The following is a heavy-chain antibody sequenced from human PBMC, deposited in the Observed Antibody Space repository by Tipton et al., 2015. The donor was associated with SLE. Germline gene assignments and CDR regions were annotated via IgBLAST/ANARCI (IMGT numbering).Heavy chain of an antibody. CDR3: AREEDTGTTSY. D-gene: IGHD1-7*01. CDR2: IYYSGST. Sequence: GLVKPSETLSLTCTVSGGSISSHYWSWIRQPPGKGLEWIGYIYYSGSTNYNPSLKSRVTISVDTSKNQFSLKLSSVTAADTAVYYCAREEDTGTTSYWGQGTLVTVSS. J-gene: IGHJ4*02. V-gene: IGHV4-59*11. CDR1: GGSISSHY.